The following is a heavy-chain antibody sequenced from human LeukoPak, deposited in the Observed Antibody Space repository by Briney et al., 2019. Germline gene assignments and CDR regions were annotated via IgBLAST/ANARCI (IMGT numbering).Heavy chain of an antibody. CDR2: IYHSGST. D-gene: IGHD2-2*01. Sequence: SETLSLTCTVSGGSISSGGYYWSWIRQPPGKGLEWIGYIYHSGSTYYNPSLKSRVTISVDRSKNQFSLKLSSVTAADTAVYYCARDIAGVPAAPDVWGKGTTVTVSS. CDR3: ARDIAGVPAAPDV. V-gene: IGHV4-30-2*01. CDR1: GGSISSGGYY. J-gene: IGHJ6*04.